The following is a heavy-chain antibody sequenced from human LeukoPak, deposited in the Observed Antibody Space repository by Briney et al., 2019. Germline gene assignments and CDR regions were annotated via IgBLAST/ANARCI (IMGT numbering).Heavy chain of an antibody. J-gene: IGHJ6*02. CDR1: GFTFDDYA. CDR3: AKAAYYDILTGYYRGYYGMDV. V-gene: IGHV3-43*02. Sequence: QSGGSLRLSCAASGFTFDDYAMHWVRQAPGKGLEWVSLISGDGGSKYYADSVRGRFTISRDNSKNSLYLQMNSLRTEDTALYYCAKAAYYDILTGYYRGYYGMDVWGQGTTVTVSS. D-gene: IGHD3-9*01. CDR2: ISGDGGSK.